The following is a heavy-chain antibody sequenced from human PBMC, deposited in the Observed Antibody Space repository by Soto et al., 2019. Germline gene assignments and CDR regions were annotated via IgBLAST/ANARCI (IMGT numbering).Heavy chain of an antibody. Sequence: ASVKVSCKASGYTFTNNDVSWVRQATGQGLEWMGWMNPGSGDTGYAQKFQGRVTMTRDISIATAYMELNSLTSEDTAIYYCAGGDSFGSLYWFEPWGQGPLVTVSS. CDR2: MNPGSGDT. D-gene: IGHD3-16*02. J-gene: IGHJ5*02. V-gene: IGHV1-8*02. CDR1: GYTFTNND. CDR3: AGGDSFGSLYWFEP.